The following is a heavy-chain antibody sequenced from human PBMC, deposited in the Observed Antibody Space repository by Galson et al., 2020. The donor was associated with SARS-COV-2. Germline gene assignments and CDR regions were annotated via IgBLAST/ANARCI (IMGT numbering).Heavy chain of an antibody. Sequence: ASVKVSCKASGYTFTGYYIHWVRQAPGQGLEWMGWINPKSGATIHAQKFQGRVTMTRDTSITTAYMELSRLIYDDTAVYYCVTGLLWFGELSYGLDVWGQGTTVTVSS. D-gene: IGHD3-10*01. J-gene: IGHJ6*02. CDR2: INPKSGAT. CDR1: GYTFTGYY. V-gene: IGHV1-2*02. CDR3: VTGLLWFGELSYGLDV.